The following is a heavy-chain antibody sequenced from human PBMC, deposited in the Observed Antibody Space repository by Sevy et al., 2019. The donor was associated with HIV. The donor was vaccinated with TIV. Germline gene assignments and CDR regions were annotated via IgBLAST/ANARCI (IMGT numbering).Heavy chain of an antibody. Sequence: GSLRLSCAASGFTFSSYAMHWVRQAPGKGLEWVSAISNSGSDTKYAGSVKGRFTIPRDNSKNTLYVQMNSLGAEDTAVYYCAKDRITVIGDAFDLWGQGTMVTVSS. CDR1: GFTFSSYA. CDR3: AKDRITVIGDAFDL. V-gene: IGHV3-23*01. D-gene: IGHD4-17*01. CDR2: ISNSGSDT. J-gene: IGHJ3*01.